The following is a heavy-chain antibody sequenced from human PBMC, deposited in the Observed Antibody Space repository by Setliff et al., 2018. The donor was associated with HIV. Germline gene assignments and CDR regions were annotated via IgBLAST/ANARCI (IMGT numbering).Heavy chain of an antibody. CDR2: ISWNSGSI. J-gene: IGHJ6*03. CDR1: GFTFDDYA. V-gene: IGHV3-9*01. CDR3: ARGDQTGYYTTYYYYMDL. D-gene: IGHD3-9*01. Sequence: TGGSLRLSCAASGFTFDDYAMHWVRQAPGKGLEWVSGISWNSGSIGYADSVKGRFTMSRDNAKNTLHLQMNSLRAEDTALYYCARGDQTGYYTTYYYYMDLWGKGTTVTVSS.